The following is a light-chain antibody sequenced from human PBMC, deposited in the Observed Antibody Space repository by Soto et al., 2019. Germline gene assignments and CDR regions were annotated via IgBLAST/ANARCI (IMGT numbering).Light chain of an antibody. V-gene: IGKV1-9*01. CDR1: QGINSF. J-gene: IGKJ4*02. Sequence: DIQLTQSPSFLSASVGDRVTITCRASQGINSFLAWYQQKPGKAPKLLIYTASTLQTGVPSRFSGTGFGTEFTLTISSLQPEDSATYYCQQLNTYPLTFGGGTKVEIK. CDR2: TAS. CDR3: QQLNTYPLT.